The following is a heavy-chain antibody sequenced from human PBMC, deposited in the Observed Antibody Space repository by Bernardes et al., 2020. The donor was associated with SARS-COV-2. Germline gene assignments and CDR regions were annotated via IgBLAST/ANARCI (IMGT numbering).Heavy chain of an antibody. CDR1: GDSLSNSF. Sequence: SEALSLTCAVSGDSLSNSFWSWIRQPPGRGLEWIAYISYSGSSDYNPSLKSRVTISVDTSKSQFSLELRSVTAADTAVYYCARDRGEVMTLFGVVTCPQYFDFWGQGTLVTVSS. D-gene: IGHD3-3*01. J-gene: IGHJ4*02. CDR3: ARDRGEVMTLFGVVTCPQYFDF. V-gene: IGHV4-59*01. CDR2: ISYSGSS.